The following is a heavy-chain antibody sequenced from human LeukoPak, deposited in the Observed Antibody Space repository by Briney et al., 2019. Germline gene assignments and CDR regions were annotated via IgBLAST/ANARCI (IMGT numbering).Heavy chain of an antibody. J-gene: IGHJ4*02. Sequence: GGSLRLSCTASGFAFDEHGMSWVRQVPGKGLEWVSGINWSGGSTGYADPLRGRFTISRDNAKNSLYLQMDGLRAEDAALYYCARAPITSPFYFDYWGQGTLVTVSS. CDR3: ARAPITSPFYFDY. V-gene: IGHV3-20*04. D-gene: IGHD2-2*01. CDR1: GFAFDEHG. CDR2: INWSGGST.